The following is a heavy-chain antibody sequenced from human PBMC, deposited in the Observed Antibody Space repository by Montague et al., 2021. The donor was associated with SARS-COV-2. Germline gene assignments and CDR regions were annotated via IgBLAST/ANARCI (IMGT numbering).Heavy chain of an antibody. J-gene: IGHJ4*02. CDR1: GGSISSYY. Sequence: TLSLTCTVSGGSISSYYWRWIRQHPGKGLEWIGYIYYSGSTYYNPSPQSRLSISRDTSKNHFSLRLSSVTAADAADNYCARSESPSYSSSPFDYWGQGTLVTVSS. CDR3: ARSESPSYSSSPFDY. V-gene: IGHV4-31*03. CDR2: IYYSGST. D-gene: IGHD6-13*01.